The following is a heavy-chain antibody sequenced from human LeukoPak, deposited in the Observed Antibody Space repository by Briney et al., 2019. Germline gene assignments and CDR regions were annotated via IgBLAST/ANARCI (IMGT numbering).Heavy chain of an antibody. J-gene: IGHJ4*02. CDR1: GYTFTHFD. V-gene: IGHV1-18*01. CDR2: ISPYNGDT. D-gene: IGHD2-15*01. Sequence: ASVKVSCKASGYTFTHFDISWVRPAPGQGLEWMGRISPYNGDTYYAQNLQGRVTVTPDTSTRTAYMELKSLTSDDTAVYYCARKRGGCYPDWGQGTLVTVSS. CDR3: ARKRGGCYPD.